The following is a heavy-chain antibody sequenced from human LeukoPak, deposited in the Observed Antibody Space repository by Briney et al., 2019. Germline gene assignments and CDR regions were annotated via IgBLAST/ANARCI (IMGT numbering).Heavy chain of an antibody. V-gene: IGHV3-9*01. CDR1: GFTLDDYA. Sequence: GGSLRLSCAASGFTLDDYAMHWVRQAPGKGLEWVSGISWNSGSIGYADSVKGRFTISRDNAKNSLYLQMNSLRAEDTAVYYCARDLRPHSSSWYLFDPWGQGTLVTVSS. J-gene: IGHJ5*02. CDR2: ISWNSGSI. D-gene: IGHD6-13*01. CDR3: ARDLRPHSSSWYLFDP.